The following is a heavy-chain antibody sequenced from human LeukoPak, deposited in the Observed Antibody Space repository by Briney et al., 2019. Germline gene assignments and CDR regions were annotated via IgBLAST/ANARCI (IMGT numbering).Heavy chain of an antibody. J-gene: IGHJ4*02. D-gene: IGHD3-10*01. CDR3: RGESIIDY. CDR2: IYYSGST. CDR1: GGSISSGGYY. Sequence: SETLSLTCTVSGGSISSGGYYWSWIRQHPGKGLEWIGYIYYSGSTYYNPSLKSRVTISVDTSKNQFSRKLSSVTAADTAVYYCRGESIIDYWGQGTLVTVSS. V-gene: IGHV4-31*03.